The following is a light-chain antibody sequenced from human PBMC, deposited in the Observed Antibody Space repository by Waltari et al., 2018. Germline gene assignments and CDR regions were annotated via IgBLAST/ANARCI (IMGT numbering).Light chain of an antibody. CDR3: QTWGTGIHVV. CDR1: RRHSSYT. Sequence: QLVLTQSPSASASLGASVTLTCTLSRRHSSYTISWPPQQPEKGPRYLMKVNIDGCHSKGDGIPDRFSGSSSGAERYLTISSLQSEDEADYYCQTWGTGIHVVFGGGTKLTVL. CDR2: VNIDGCH. J-gene: IGLJ2*01. V-gene: IGLV4-69*01.